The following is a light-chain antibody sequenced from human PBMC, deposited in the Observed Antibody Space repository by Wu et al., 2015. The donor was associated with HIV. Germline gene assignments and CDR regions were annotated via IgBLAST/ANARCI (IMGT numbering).Light chain of an antibody. CDR2: KAS. V-gene: IGKV1-5*03. CDR3: QQYNAYWT. J-gene: IGKJ1*01. Sequence: DIQMTQSPSTLSASVGDRVTITCRASQSINSWLAWYQQKPGKAPKLLIYKASSLEGGVPSRFSGSGSGTEFTLTISSLQLDDFATYYCQQYNAYWTFGQGTKVEIK. CDR1: QSINSW.